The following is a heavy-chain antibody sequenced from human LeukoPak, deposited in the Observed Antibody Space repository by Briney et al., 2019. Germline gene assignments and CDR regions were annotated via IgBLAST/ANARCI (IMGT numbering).Heavy chain of an antibody. J-gene: IGHJ4*02. D-gene: IGHD4/OR15-4a*01. CDR2: IKSKTNSFAT. CDR3: ARHKDPDYGDRKLFDY. V-gene: IGHV3-73*01. Sequence: GGSLRLSCAASGFTLSDSAMHWVRQASGKGLEWVGRIKSKTNSFATEYAASVKGRFTISRDDSKNTVYLQLNSLKTEDTATYFCARHKDPDYGDRKLFDYWGLGTLVTVSS. CDR1: GFTLSDSA.